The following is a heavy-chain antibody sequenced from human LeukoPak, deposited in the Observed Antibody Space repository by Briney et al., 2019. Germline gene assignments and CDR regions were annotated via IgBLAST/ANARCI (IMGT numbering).Heavy chain of an antibody. CDR3: ARDGYSTPDV. CDR2: INHGGST. D-gene: IGHD6-13*01. CDR1: GGSFSDYY. V-gene: IGHV4-34*01. Sequence: SETLSLTCAVYGGSFSDYYWSWIRQPPGKGLEWIGEINHGGSTNYNPSLESRATLSVDTSKNQFSLKLTSVTAADTAVYYCARDGYSTPDVWGQGTTVTVSS. J-gene: IGHJ6*02.